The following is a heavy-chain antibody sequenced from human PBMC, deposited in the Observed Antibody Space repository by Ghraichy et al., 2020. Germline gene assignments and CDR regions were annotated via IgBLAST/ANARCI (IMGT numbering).Heavy chain of an antibody. D-gene: IGHD6-19*01. J-gene: IGHJ5*02. CDR3: ARVGVGSGWYRWENSHWFDP. CDR1: GFTVSSNY. V-gene: IGHV3-66*02. CDR2: IYSGGST. Sequence: GGSLRLSCAASGFTVSSNYMSWVRQAPGKGLEWVSVIYSGGSTYYADSVKGRFTISRDNSKNTLYLQMNSLRAEDTAVYYCARVGVGSGWYRWENSHWFDPWGQGTLVTVSS.